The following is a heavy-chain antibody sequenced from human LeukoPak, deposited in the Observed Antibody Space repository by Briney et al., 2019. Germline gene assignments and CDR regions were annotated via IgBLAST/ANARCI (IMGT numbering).Heavy chain of an antibody. CDR3: ARDGSFWSGYPYYFDF. Sequence: GGSLRLSCAASGFTFDDYGMSWVRQAPGKGLEWVSGINWNGGSTGYADSVKGRFTISRDNAKNSLYLQMNSLRAEDTALYYCARDGSFWSGYPYYFDFWGQGTLVTVSS. V-gene: IGHV3-20*04. J-gene: IGHJ4*02. CDR1: GFTFDDYG. CDR2: INWNGGST. D-gene: IGHD3-3*01.